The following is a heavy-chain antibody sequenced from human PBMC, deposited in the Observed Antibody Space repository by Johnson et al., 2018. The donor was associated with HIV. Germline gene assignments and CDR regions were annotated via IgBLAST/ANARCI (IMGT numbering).Heavy chain of an antibody. CDR1: GFTFDDNG. V-gene: IGHV3-20*04. CDR3: ARMVTGPSHYAFDI. D-gene: IGHD2-21*02. Sequence: VQLVESGGGLVRPGGSLILSCAASGFTFDDNGMSWVRQAPGKGLEWVSGINWNGGCTGYAASGQGRFTISRDNAKNSLYLQMNRLSVEGTALYYCARMVTGPSHYAFDIWGQVTMVTVSS. J-gene: IGHJ3*02. CDR2: INWNGGCT.